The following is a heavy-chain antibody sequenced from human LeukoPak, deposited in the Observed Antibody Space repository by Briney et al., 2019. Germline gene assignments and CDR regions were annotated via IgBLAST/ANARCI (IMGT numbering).Heavy chain of an antibody. CDR2: INPNNGGT. Sequence: ASVKVSCKTSGYTFTDYYMLWVRQAPGQGLEWMGRINPNNGGTNYAQKFQGRVTMTRATSISTAYMELSRLRSDDTAVYYCARGNAYINDYWGQGTLVTVSS. D-gene: IGHD2-21*01. V-gene: IGHV1-2*06. J-gene: IGHJ4*02. CDR1: GYTFTDYY. CDR3: ARGNAYINDY.